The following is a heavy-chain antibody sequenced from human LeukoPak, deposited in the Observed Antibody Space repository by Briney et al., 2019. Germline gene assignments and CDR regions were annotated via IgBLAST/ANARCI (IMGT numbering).Heavy chain of an antibody. CDR3: ARVFTDAFDG. Sequence: GGSLPLACAASGFNFRSAWMTWVRQAPGKGLEWVASIKHIGGEKKYVGSVKGRFTISRDNAKNSLYLQMDSLRAEDTAVYYCARVFTDAFDGWGRGTMVTVSS. CDR1: GFNFRSAW. CDR2: IKHIGGEK. V-gene: IGHV3-7*04. J-gene: IGHJ3*01. D-gene: IGHD3-10*02.